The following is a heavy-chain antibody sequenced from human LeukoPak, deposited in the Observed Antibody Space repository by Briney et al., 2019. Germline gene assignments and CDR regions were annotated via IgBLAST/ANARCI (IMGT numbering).Heavy chain of an antibody. CDR1: GFTFSSYG. Sequence: GGSLRLSCIGSGFTFSSYGIHWVRQAPGKGLEWVAVIWYDGSQKYHADSLKGRFTISRDNSKNTVYLQMNSLRADDTAVYYCAKAGSAWEDMDVWGQGTTVTVSS. J-gene: IGHJ6*02. D-gene: IGHD3-10*01. CDR2: IWYDGSQK. CDR3: AKAGSAWEDMDV. V-gene: IGHV3-33*06.